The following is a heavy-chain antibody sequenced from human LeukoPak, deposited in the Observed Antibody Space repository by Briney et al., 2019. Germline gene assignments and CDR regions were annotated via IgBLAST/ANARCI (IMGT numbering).Heavy chain of an antibody. Sequence: SDTLSLTCTVSGGSISNFYWTWIRQPPGKGLEWIGDIYSSGTTTYNPSLKSRVTMSLDTSKSQFSLKVSSVTAADTAVYYCARLFSGWSDYWGQGTLVTVSS. J-gene: IGHJ4*02. D-gene: IGHD6-19*01. CDR1: GGSISNFY. CDR2: IYSSGTT. CDR3: ARLFSGWSDY. V-gene: IGHV4-4*08.